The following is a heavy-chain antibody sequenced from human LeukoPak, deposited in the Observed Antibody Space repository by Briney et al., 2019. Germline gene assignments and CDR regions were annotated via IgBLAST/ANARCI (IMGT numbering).Heavy chain of an antibody. V-gene: IGHV3-23*01. Sequence: GGSLRLSCAASGFTFSSYTMSWIRQAPGKGLEGVSSISGSGGFTYYARSVKGRFTISRDNSKNTLFLKMNSVRAEDTAVYYCAREDSGNYYFDFWGQGTMVTVS. CDR2: ISGSGGFT. J-gene: IGHJ4*02. CDR1: GFTFSSYT. CDR3: AREDSGNYYFDF. D-gene: IGHD1-26*01.